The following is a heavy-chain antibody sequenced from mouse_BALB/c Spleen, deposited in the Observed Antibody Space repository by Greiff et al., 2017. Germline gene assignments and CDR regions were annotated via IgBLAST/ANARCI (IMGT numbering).Heavy chain of an antibody. J-gene: IGHJ2*01. V-gene: IGHV14-4*02. CDR2: IDPENGDT. CDR1: GFNIKDYY. Sequence: EVQRVESGAELVRSGASVKLSCTASGFNIKDYYMHWVKQRPEQGLEWIGWIDPENGDTEYAPKFQGKATMTADTSSNTAYLQLSSLTSEDTAVYYCNAGNYFDYWGQGTTLTVSS. CDR3: NAGNYFDY.